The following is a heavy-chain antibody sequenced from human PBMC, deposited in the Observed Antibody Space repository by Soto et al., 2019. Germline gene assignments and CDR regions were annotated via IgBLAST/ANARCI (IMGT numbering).Heavy chain of an antibody. CDR3: AKDNCISTSCYRLYNWFDP. CDR2: IYSGGST. V-gene: IGHV3-66*01. Sequence: GGSLRLSCAASGFTVSSNYMSWVRQAPGKGLEWVSVIYSGGSTYYADSVKGRVTISRDNSKNTLYLQMNSLRAEDTAVYYCAKDNCISTSCYRLYNWFDPWGQGTLVTVSS. D-gene: IGHD2-2*01. J-gene: IGHJ5*02. CDR1: GFTVSSNY.